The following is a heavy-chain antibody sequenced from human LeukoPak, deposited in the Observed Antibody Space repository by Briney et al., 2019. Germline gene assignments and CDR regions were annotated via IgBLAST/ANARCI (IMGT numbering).Heavy chain of an antibody. Sequence: GGSLRLSCAASGFTFSDYYMSWIRQAPGKGLEWVSYISSSSSYTNYADSVKGRFTISRDNAKNSLYLQMNNLRAEGTAVYYCARDTRSSTSLFDYWGQGTLVTVSS. J-gene: IGHJ4*02. V-gene: IGHV3-11*06. CDR1: GFTFSDYY. CDR3: ARDTRSSTSLFDY. D-gene: IGHD2-2*01. CDR2: ISSSSSYT.